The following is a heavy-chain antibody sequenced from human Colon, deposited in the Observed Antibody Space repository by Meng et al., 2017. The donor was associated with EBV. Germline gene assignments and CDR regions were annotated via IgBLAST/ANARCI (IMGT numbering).Heavy chain of an antibody. D-gene: IGHD2-8*02. CDR3: ARDGGVTHIP. CDR2: IYHNGQT. V-gene: IGHV4-4*02. J-gene: IGHJ5*02. CDR1: GTSISTSIW. Sequence: QGLLQGSCRGRVRPSVPLTLTCAVSGTSISTSIWWSWIRPSPGEGLEWIGAIYHNGQTNYNPSLNSRVSMSVDESKNEFSLNLKSVTAADTAVYYCARDGGVTHIPWGQGVLVTVSS.